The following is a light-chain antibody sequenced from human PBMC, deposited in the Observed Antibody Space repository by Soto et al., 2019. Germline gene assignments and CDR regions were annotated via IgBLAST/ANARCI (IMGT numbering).Light chain of an antibody. Sequence: DIHLTQSPSILSASVGERVTLTCRASQDVSDFLSWYQHAPGNAPNLLIYGGYTVKSGVPSRVSGSGSGTEFSLTITGLQPEDFATYYCQYLNGVPTITFGQGTRLEIK. V-gene: IGKV1-9*01. J-gene: IGKJ5*01. CDR1: QDVSDF. CDR3: QYLNGVPTIT. CDR2: GGY.